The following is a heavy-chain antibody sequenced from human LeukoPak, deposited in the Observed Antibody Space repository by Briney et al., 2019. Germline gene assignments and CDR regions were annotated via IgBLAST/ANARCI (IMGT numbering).Heavy chain of an antibody. CDR1: GGSISSSNW. J-gene: IGHJ1*01. D-gene: IGHD3-10*01. V-gene: IGHV4-4*02. Sequence: SGSLSLTCAVSGGSISSSNWWSWVRPPPGKGLEWIGEIYHGGSTNYNPSLKSRVTISVDKSKNQFSLKLSSVTAADTAVYYCARGDYYGSGSYCEYFQHWGQGTLVTVSS. CDR2: IYHGGST. CDR3: ARGDYYGSGSYCEYFQH.